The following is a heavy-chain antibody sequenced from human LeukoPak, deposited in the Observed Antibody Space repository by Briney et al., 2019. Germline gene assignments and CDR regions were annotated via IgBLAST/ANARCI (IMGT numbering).Heavy chain of an antibody. J-gene: IGHJ4*02. CDR1: GFTFSSYW. CDR3: ATSFPAYNRNFFDY. V-gene: IGHV3-74*01. CDR2: INTDGSST. D-gene: IGHD1-14*01. Sequence: TGGSLRLSCAASGFTFSSYWMHWVRQAPGKGLVWVSRINTDGSSTSYADSVKGRFTISRDNAKNTLYLQMNSLRAEDTAVYYCATSFPAYNRNFFDYWGQGTLVTVSS.